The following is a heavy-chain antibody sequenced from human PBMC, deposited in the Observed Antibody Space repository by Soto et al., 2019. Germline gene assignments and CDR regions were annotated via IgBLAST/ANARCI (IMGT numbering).Heavy chain of an antibody. CDR1: GYSFTSYW. CDR3: ARTYGDYHRKYYFDY. V-gene: IGHV5-51*01. Sequence: PGESLKISCKGSGYSFTSYWIGWVRQMPGKGLEWMGIIYPGDSDTRYSPSFQGQVTISADKSISTAYLQWSSLKASDTAMYYCARTYGDYHRKYYFDYWGQGTLVTVSS. J-gene: IGHJ4*02. CDR2: IYPGDSDT. D-gene: IGHD4-17*01.